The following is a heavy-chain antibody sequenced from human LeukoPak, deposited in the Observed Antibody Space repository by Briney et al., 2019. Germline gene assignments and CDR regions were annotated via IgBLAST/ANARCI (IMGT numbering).Heavy chain of an antibody. D-gene: IGHD6-19*01. J-gene: IGHJ4*02. Sequence: GGSLRLSCAASGFTFSNYWMSWVRQAPGRGLEWVANIKEDGSEKYYVDAVKGRFTISRDNAKKSLFLQMNCLRAEDTAVYYCARDQYYSSSDWGQGTLVTVSS. CDR1: GFTFSNYW. CDR2: IKEDGSEK. CDR3: ARDQYYSSSD. V-gene: IGHV3-7*03.